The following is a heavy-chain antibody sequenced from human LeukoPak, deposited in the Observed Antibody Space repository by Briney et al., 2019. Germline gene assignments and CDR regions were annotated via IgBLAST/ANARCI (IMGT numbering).Heavy chain of an antibody. CDR2: INPSGGST. Sequence: ASVKVSCKASGYTFTSYYMHWVRQAPGQGLEWMGIINPSGGSTSYAQKLQGRVTMTTDTSTTTAYMELRSLRSDDTAVYYCAREAGGRGAFDIWGQGTMVTVSS. CDR1: GYTFTSYY. CDR3: AREAGGRGAFDI. D-gene: IGHD3-10*01. V-gene: IGHV1-46*01. J-gene: IGHJ3*02.